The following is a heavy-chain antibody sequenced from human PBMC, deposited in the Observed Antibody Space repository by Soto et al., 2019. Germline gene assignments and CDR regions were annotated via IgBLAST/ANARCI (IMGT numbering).Heavy chain of an antibody. CDR2: IYYSGST. CDR3: ARGLVAPDSSGLYYFDY. CDR1: GGSISSGGYY. J-gene: IGHJ4*02. V-gene: IGHV4-31*03. D-gene: IGHD3-22*01. Sequence: PSETLSLTCTVSGGSISSGGYYWSWIRQHPGKGLEWIGYIYYSGSTYYNPSLKSRVTISVDTSKNQFSLKLSSVTAADTAVYYCARGLVAPDSSGLYYFDYWGQGTLVTVSS.